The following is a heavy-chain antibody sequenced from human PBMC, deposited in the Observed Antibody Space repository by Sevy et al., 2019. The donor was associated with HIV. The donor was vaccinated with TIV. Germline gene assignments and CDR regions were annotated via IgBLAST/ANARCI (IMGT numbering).Heavy chain of an antibody. V-gene: IGHV4-61*02. CDR2: IYTSGST. CDR1: GGSISSGSYY. Sequence: SETLSLTCTVSGGSISSGSYYWSWIRQPAGKGLEWIGRIYTSGSTNYNPSLKSRVTISVDTSKNQFSLKLSSVTAADTAVYYCAMAGAAARLRWFDPWGQGTLVTVSS. CDR3: AMAGAAARLRWFDP. D-gene: IGHD6-13*01. J-gene: IGHJ5*02.